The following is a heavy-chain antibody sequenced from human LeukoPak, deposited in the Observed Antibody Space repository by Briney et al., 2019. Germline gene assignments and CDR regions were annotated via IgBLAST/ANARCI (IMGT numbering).Heavy chain of an antibody. CDR3: ARNLGGSSWVFDY. CDR1: GGSISSYY. J-gene: IGHJ4*02. D-gene: IGHD6-13*01. Sequence: SETLSLTCTVSGGSISSYYWSWIRQPPGKGLEWIGYIYYSGSTNYNPSLKSRATISVDTSKNQFSLKLSSVTAADTAVYYSARNLGGSSWVFDYWGQGTLVTVSS. V-gene: IGHV4-59*01. CDR2: IYYSGST.